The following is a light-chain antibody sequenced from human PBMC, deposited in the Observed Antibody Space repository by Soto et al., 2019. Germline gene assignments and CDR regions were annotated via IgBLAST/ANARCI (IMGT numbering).Light chain of an antibody. CDR1: QTISSNY. V-gene: IGKV3-20*01. CDR3: QLYGSSPKT. Sequence: EKVFTQSPGSLSLSPGERATLSCRATQTISSNYLAWYQQKPGQAPKLLIHGASTRATGIPDRFSGSGSGTDFTLTISRXEPEDFAVYYCQLYGSSPKTFGQGTKVDIK. CDR2: GAS. J-gene: IGKJ1*01.